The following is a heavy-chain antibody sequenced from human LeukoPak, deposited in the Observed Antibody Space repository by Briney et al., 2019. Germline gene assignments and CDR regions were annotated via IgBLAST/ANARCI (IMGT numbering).Heavy chain of an antibody. CDR2: IYYSGST. J-gene: IGHJ6*03. V-gene: IGHV4-39*01. D-gene: IGHD6-6*01. Sequence: SETPSLTCTVSGGSISSTSYYWGWIRQPPGKGLEWIGSIYYSGSTSYNPSLRSRVTISVDTSKDQFSLKLSSVAAADTAVYYCARTQYSTSPEGYYYYYMDVWGKGTTLTVSS. CDR1: GGSISSTSYY. CDR3: ARTQYSTSPEGYYYYYMDV.